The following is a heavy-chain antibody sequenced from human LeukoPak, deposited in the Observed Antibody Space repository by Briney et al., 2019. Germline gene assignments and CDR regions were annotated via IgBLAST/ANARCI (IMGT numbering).Heavy chain of an antibody. CDR2: IGSSGTPI. J-gene: IGHJ4*02. V-gene: IGHV3-11*01. Sequence: GGSLRLSCAASGFPFSDFYMSWIRQAPGKGLEWVSYIGSSGTPIYYADSVKGRFTISRDNAKNSLYLQMNTLRVEDTAVYYCTRDRWGKYYFDYWGLGTLVTVSS. CDR1: GFPFSDFY. D-gene: IGHD7-27*01. CDR3: TRDRWGKYYFDY.